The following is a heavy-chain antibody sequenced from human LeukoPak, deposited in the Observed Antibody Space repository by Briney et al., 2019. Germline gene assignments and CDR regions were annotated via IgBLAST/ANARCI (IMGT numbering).Heavy chain of an antibody. J-gene: IGHJ5*02. CDR1: GGSISGSSYY. V-gene: IGHV4-39*07. Sequence: SETLSLTCTVSGGSISGSSYYWGCIRQPPGKGLEWIGSIHYSGSTHYNPSLKSRVTISVDTSKNQFSLKLTSVTAADTAVYYCARGEYYYDTSGYFDYWFDPWGQGTLVTVSS. D-gene: IGHD3-22*01. CDR3: ARGEYYYDTSGYFDYWFDP. CDR2: IHYSGST.